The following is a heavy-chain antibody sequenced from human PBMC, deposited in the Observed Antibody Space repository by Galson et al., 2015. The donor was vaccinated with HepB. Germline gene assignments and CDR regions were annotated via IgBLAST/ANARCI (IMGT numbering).Heavy chain of an antibody. J-gene: IGHJ4*02. Sequence: SLRLSCAASGFTFSTSSMNWVRQAPGKGLEWVSFISDNSGTIYYADSVKGRFTISRDNAKNSLYLQMNSLSDEDTAVYYCARGGGPYCGGDCYSNFDYWGQGTLVTVSS. CDR3: ARGGGPYCGGDCYSNFDY. D-gene: IGHD2-21*02. CDR2: ISDNSGTI. V-gene: IGHV3-48*02. CDR1: GFTFSTSS.